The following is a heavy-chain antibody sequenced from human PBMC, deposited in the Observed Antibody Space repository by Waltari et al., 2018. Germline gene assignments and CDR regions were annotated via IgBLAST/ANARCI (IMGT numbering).Heavy chain of an antibody. D-gene: IGHD5-12*01. CDR2: ISGSGATT. CDR1: GFSFGGFA. J-gene: IGHJ4*02. Sequence: VHGGGSLRLSCATSGFSFGGFAMNWVRQAPGKGLEWVSGISGSGATTYYADSVRGRFTISRDNSRNTLSLEMNSLRAEDTAVYYCAKAFRGYSGSYFDYWGQGAPVTVSS. CDR3: AKAFRGYSGSYFDY. V-gene: IGHV3-23*01.